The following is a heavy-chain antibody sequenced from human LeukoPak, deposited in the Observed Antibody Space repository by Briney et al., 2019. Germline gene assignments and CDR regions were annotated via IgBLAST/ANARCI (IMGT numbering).Heavy chain of an antibody. V-gene: IGHV4-38-2*01. CDR2: IHHSGST. J-gene: IGHJ6*03. CDR3: ARVEGYGGNSRYYYYYMDV. D-gene: IGHD4-23*01. CDR1: GHSISSGYY. Sequence: PSETLSLTCAVSGHSISSGYYWGWIRQPPGKGLEWIGSIHHSGSTYYNPSLKSRVTISVDTSKNQFSLKLSSVTAADTAVYYCARVEGYGGNSRYYYYYMDVWGKGTTVTVSS.